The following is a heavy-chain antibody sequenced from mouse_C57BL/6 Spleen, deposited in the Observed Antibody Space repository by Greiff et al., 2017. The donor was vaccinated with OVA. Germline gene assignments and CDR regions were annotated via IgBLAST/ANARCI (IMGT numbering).Heavy chain of an antibody. Sequence: EVKLMESGEGLVKPGGSLKLSCAASGFTFSSYAMSWVRQTPEKRLEWVAYISRGGVYIYFAATVKGRFTISRANARHTLYLQMSSLQSEYSAMSYCTRGYYGSSYPLCSFDYWGQGTTLTVSS. CDR1: GFTFSSYA. CDR3: TRGYYGSSYPLCSFDY. J-gene: IGHJ2*01. D-gene: IGHD1-1*01. CDR2: ISRGGVYI. V-gene: IGHV5-9-1*02.